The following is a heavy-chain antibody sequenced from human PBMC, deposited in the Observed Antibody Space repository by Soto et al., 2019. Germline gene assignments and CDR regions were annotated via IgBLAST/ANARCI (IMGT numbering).Heavy chain of an antibody. J-gene: IGHJ4*02. CDR3: ARDPQDIVVVVAALNPYFDY. CDR1: GYTFTSYY. CDR2: INPSGGST. V-gene: IGHV1-46*01. D-gene: IGHD2-15*01. Sequence: ASVKVSCKASGYTFTSYYMHWVRQAPGRGLEWMGIINPSGGSTSYAQKFQGRVTMTRDTSTSTVYMELSSLRSEDTAVYYCARDPQDIVVVVAALNPYFDYWGQGTLVTVSS.